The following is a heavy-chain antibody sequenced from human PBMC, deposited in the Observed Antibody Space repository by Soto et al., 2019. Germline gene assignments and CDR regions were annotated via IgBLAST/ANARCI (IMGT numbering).Heavy chain of an antibody. D-gene: IGHD2-8*01. CDR1: GGSFSGNY. CDR2: IYYTGHT. V-gene: IGHV4-34*09. CDR3: AREDINESFFDS. Sequence: PSETLSLTCAVYGGSFSGNYWSWIRQHPGKGLEWIGFIYYTGHTKYNAALKSRASISGDMSDNQFSLTLTSVTAADTAVYYCAREDINESFFDSWGPGILVTVSS. J-gene: IGHJ4*02.